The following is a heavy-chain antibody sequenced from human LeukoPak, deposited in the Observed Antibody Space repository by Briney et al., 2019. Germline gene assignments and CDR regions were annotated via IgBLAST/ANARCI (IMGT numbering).Heavy chain of an antibody. CDR3: ARAGYYDSSGYPIDY. J-gene: IGHJ4*02. CDR2: IYYSGST. CDR1: GGSISSGDYS. D-gene: IGHD3-22*01. V-gene: IGHV4-30-4*01. Sequence: SETLSLTCTVSGGSISSGDYSWSWIRQPPGKGLEWIGYIYYSGSTYYNPSLKSRVTISVDTSKNQFSLKLSSVTAADTAVYYCARAGYYDSSGYPIDYWGQGTLVTVSS.